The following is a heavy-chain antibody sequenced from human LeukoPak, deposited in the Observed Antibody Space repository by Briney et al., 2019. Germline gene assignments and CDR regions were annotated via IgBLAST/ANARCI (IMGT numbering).Heavy chain of an antibody. CDR1: GGSFSGYY. D-gene: IGHD2-21*02. Sequence: SETLSLTCAVYGGSFSGYYWSWIRQPPGKGLEWIGEINHSGSTNYNPSLKSRVTISVDTSKNQLSLKLSSVTAADTAVYYCARGRKVVTSKMGMDVWGQGTTVTVSS. CDR2: INHSGST. V-gene: IGHV4-34*01. CDR3: ARGRKVVTSKMGMDV. J-gene: IGHJ6*02.